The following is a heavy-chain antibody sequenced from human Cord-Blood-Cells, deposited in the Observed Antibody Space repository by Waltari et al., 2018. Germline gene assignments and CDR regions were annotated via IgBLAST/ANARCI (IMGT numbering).Heavy chain of an antibody. Sequence: EVQLVESGGGLVQPGGSLRLSCAASGFTFSSYWMHWVRQAPGKGLVWVSRINSDGRSTSYADSVKGRFTISRDNAKNTLYLQMNSLRAEDTAVYYCARGGKLLEWLFFDYWGQGTLVTVSS. CDR1: GFTFSSYW. CDR2: INSDGRST. CDR3: ARGGKLLEWLFFDY. D-gene: IGHD3-3*01. J-gene: IGHJ4*02. V-gene: IGHV3-74*01.